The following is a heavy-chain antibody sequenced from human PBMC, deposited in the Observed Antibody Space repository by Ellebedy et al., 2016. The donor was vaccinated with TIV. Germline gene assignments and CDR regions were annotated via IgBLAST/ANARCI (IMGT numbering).Heavy chain of an antibody. J-gene: IGHJ5*01. CDR3: ARADFGAAAGTGSRALDS. CDR2: ISGSGGST. D-gene: IGHD6-13*01. V-gene: IGHV3-23*01. CDR1: GFTFSSYA. Sequence: GESLKISCAASGFTFSSYAMSWVRQAPGKGLEWVSAISGSGGSTYYADSVKGRFTISRDNSKNTLYLQMDSLRAEDTAVYYCARADFGAAAGTGSRALDSWGQGTLVTVSS.